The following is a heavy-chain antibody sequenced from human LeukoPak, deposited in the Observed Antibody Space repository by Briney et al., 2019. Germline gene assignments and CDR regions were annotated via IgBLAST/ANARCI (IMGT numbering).Heavy chain of an antibody. CDR2: IYGAEGP. CDR3: ARDRYFDF. J-gene: IGHJ4*01. V-gene: IGHV3-53*01. CDR1: GFTVSSTY. Sequence: GGSLRLSCAASGFTVSSTYMSWVRQAPGKGLEWVSLIYGAEGPYYADSVKGRFTTSTDNSKNTLSLQMTSLRAEDTAMYYCARDRYFDFWGQGTLVTVSS.